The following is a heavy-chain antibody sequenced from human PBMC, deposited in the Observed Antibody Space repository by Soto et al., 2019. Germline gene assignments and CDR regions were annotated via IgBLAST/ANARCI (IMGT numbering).Heavy chain of an antibody. V-gene: IGHV3-11*01. Sequence: GGSLRLSCAASGFTFSDYYMSWIRQAPGKGLEWVSYISSSGSTIYYADSVKGRFTISRDNAKNSLYLQMNSLRAEDTAVYYCARRGGVVIRKPNWFDPWGQGTLVTVSS. CDR1: GFTFSDYY. CDR2: ISSSGSTI. D-gene: IGHD3-3*01. J-gene: IGHJ5*02. CDR3: ARRGGVVIRKPNWFDP.